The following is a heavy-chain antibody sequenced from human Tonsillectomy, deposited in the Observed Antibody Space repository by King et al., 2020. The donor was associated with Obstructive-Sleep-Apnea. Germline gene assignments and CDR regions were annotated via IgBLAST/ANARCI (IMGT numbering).Heavy chain of an antibody. CDR2: IKHDGVET. CDR3: ARDPSNTYYYFDS. D-gene: IGHD3-10*01. CDR1: GFRFSTYW. J-gene: IGHJ5*01. Sequence: EVQLVESGGGLVQPGGSLRLSCSASGFRFSTYWMGWVRQAPGKGLEWVANIKHDGVETFYVDSVKGRFTISRDNTRNSLSLQMNSLRPEDTAVYFCARDPSNTYYYFDSWGQGTLVTVSS. V-gene: IGHV3-7*03.